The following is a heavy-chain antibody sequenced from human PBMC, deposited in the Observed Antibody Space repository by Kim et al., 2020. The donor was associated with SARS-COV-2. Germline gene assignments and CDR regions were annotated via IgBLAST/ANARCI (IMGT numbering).Heavy chain of an antibody. CDR1: GFTVSSNY. V-gene: IGHV3-53*01. J-gene: IGHJ3*02. D-gene: IGHD1-26*01. Sequence: GGSLRLSCAASGFTVSSNYMSWVRQAPGKGLEWVSVIYSGGSTYYADSEKGRFTISRDNSKNTLYLQMNSLRAEDTAVYYCARGGGSYFPTAFDIWGQGTMVTVSS. CDR3: ARGGGSYFPTAFDI. CDR2: IYSGGST.